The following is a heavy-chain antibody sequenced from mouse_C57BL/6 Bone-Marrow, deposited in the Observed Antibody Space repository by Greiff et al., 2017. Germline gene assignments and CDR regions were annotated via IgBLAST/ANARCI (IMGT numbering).Heavy chain of an antibody. CDR1: GYSFTSYY. Sequence: QVQLKESGPELVKPGASVKISCKASGYSFTSYYIHWVKQRPGQGLEWIGWIYPGSGNTKYNEKFKGKATLTADTSSSTAYMQLSSLTSEDSAVYYCASEGALLLDYWGQGTTLTVAS. D-gene: IGHD1-1*01. V-gene: IGHV1-66*01. CDR2: IYPGSGNT. J-gene: IGHJ2*01. CDR3: ASEGALLLDY.